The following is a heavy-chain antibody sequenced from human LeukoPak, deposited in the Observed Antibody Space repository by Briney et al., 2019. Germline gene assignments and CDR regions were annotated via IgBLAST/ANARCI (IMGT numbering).Heavy chain of an antibody. Sequence: GGSLRLSCAASGFTFSNDWMSWVRQPPGKGLEWMANIKQDGSEKYYVDYVKGRFTISRDNAKNSLYLQMNSLRAEDTALYYCSRGPGPHYFDYWGQGTLVTVYS. J-gene: IGHJ4*02. CDR2: IKQDGSEK. CDR3: SRGPGPHYFDY. V-gene: IGHV3-7*01. CDR1: GFTFSNDW.